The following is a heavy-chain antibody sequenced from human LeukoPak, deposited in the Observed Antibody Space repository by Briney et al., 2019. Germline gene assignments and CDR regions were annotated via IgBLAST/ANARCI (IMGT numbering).Heavy chain of an antibody. J-gene: IGHJ3*02. D-gene: IGHD6-13*01. Sequence: TSETLSLTCTVSGGSISSSSYYWGWIRQPPGKGLEWIGSIYYSGSTYYNPSLKSRVTISVDTSKNQFSLKLSSVTAADTAVYYCARDEIPTSRPDLFDIWGQGTMVTVSS. CDR2: IYYSGST. CDR1: GGSISSSSYY. CDR3: ARDEIPTSRPDLFDI. V-gene: IGHV4-39*07.